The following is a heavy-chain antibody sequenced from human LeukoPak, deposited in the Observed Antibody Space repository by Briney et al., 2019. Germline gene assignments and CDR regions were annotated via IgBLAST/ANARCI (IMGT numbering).Heavy chain of an antibody. CDR3: AKGGLGGFWDVDY. CDR2: ISRDGSIT. J-gene: IGHJ4*02. Sequence: GGSLRLSCAASGFTFDDYAMLWVRQAPGKGLEWVSLISRDGSITYYADSVKGRFTISRDNSKNSLYLQMNSLRTEDTALYYCAKGGLGGFWDVDYWGQGTLVTVSS. CDR1: GFTFDDYA. V-gene: IGHV3-43*02. D-gene: IGHD1-26*01.